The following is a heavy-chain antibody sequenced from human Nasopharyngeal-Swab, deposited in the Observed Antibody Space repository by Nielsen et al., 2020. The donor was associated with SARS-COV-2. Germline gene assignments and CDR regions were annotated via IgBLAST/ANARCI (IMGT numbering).Heavy chain of an antibody. CDR3: ARGGSSGSSVIDY. CDR2: IELNGDSS. D-gene: IGHD1-26*01. V-gene: IGHV3-20*04. Sequence: GESLKISCAASEFTFDDYGMSWVRQTTGKGLEWVAGIELNGDSSGYADSVKGRFTISRDNAKNSLYLEMNSLRTEDTALYYCARGGSSGSSVIDYWGQGTLVTVSS. J-gene: IGHJ4*02. CDR1: EFTFDDYG.